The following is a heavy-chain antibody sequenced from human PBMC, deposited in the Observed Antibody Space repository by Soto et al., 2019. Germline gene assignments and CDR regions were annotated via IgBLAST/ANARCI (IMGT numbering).Heavy chain of an antibody. J-gene: IGHJ4*02. CDR2: TNPKSGVT. V-gene: IGHV1-2*02. D-gene: IGHD6-25*01. CDR1: GYSFTGYF. CDR3: ARAHVRLQLGSSDY. Sequence: QVQLVQSGAEVKKPGASVKVSCKASGYSFTGYFMHWVRQVPGQGLEWMGWTNPKSGVTKYPQKFQGRVTMTRDTSISTAYMELTRLCSDATAVYSCARAHVRLQLGSSDYWGQGTLVTVSS.